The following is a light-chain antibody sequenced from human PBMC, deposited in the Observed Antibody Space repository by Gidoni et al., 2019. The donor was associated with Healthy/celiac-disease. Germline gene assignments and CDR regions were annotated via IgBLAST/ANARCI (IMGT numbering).Light chain of an antibody. V-gene: IGKV3-15*01. J-gene: IGKJ1*01. CDR1: QSVSSY. CDR3: QQYNSWPRT. Sequence: EIVMTQSPATLSVSPGERATLSCRASQSVSSYLAWYQQKPGQAPRLLIYDASTMATGIPARFSGSGSGTEFTLTISSLQSEDFAVYYCQQYNSWPRTFGQGTKVEIK. CDR2: DAS.